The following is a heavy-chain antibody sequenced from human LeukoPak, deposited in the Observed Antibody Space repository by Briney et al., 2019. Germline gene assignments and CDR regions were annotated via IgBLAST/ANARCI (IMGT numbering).Heavy chain of an antibody. D-gene: IGHD4-11*01. CDR2: IDQSGGT. J-gene: IGHJ6*02. V-gene: IGHV4-34*01. CDR3: AREEVTAITRYFYSYGMDV. CDR1: GGSFSGYY. Sequence: PSETLSLTCVVSGGSFSGYYWNWIRQPPGKGLEWIGTIDQSGGTNYNPSLKSRVTISGDSSKKQISLNLSSVTAADTAVYFCAREEVTAITRYFYSYGMDVWGQGTTVIVSS.